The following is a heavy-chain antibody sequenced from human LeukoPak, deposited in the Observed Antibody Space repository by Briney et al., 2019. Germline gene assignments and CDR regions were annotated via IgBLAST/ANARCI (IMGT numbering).Heavy chain of an antibody. V-gene: IGHV4-59*01. CDR2: IYCSGST. Sequence: PSETLSLTCTVSGGSISRYYWSWIREPPGKGLGWSGYIYCSGSTNYNPSLKSRVTISVDTSKHQFSLKLSSVTAADTAVYYCARQYYYEGLGYWGQGTLVTVSS. CDR3: ARQYYYEGLGY. J-gene: IGHJ4*02. D-gene: IGHD3-10*01. CDR1: GGSISRYY.